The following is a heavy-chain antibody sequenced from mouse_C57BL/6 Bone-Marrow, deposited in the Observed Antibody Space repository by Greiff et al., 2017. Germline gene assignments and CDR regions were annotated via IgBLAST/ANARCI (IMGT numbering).Heavy chain of an antibody. CDR2: IYPRSGNT. CDR1: GYTFTSYG. V-gene: IGHV1-81*01. Sequence: QVHVKQSGAELARPGASVKLSCKASGYTFTSYGISWVKQRTGQGLEWIGEIYPRSGNTYYNEKFKGKATLTADKSSSTAYMELRSLTSEDSAVCFCARSWVYAMDYWGQGTSVTVSS. D-gene: IGHD4-1*01. J-gene: IGHJ4*01. CDR3: ARSWVYAMDY.